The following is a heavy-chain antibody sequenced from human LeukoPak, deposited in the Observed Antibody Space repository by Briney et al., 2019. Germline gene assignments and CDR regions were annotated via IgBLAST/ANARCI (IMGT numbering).Heavy chain of an antibody. Sequence: SVKVSCKASGGTFSSYAISWVRQAPGQGLEWMGGIIPIFGTANYAQKFQGRVTITRDTSASTAYMELSSLRSEDTAVYYCAREGGAKNWFDPWGQGTLVTVSS. CDR1: GGTFSSYA. J-gene: IGHJ5*02. CDR2: IIPIFGTA. D-gene: IGHD3-10*01. V-gene: IGHV1-69*05. CDR3: AREGGAKNWFDP.